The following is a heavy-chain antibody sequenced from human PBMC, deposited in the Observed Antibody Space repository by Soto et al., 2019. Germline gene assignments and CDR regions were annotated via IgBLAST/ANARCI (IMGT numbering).Heavy chain of an antibody. CDR1: GYTFTSYD. J-gene: IGHJ6*03. CDR3: ARGWDGSGSYYFYYYYYMDV. V-gene: IGHV1-8*01. Sequence: ASVKVSCKASGYTFTSYDINWVRQATGQGLEWMGWMNPNSGNTGYAQKFQGRVTMTRNTSISTAYIELSSLRSEDTAVYYCARGWDGSGSYYFYYYYYMDVWGKGTKVTVSS. CDR2: MNPNSGNT. D-gene: IGHD3-10*01.